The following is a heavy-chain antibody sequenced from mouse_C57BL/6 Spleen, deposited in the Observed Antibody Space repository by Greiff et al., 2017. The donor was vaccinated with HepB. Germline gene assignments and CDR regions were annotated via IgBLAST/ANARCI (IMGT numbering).Heavy chain of an antibody. CDR3: TTDGSSPFAY. J-gene: IGHJ3*01. Sequence: EVQLQQSGAELVRPGASVKLSCTASGFNIKDDYMHWVKQRPEQGLEWIGWIDPENGDTEYASKFQGKATITADTSSNNAYLQLSSLTSEDTAVYYCTTDGSSPFAYWGQGTLVTVSA. D-gene: IGHD1-1*01. CDR1: GFNIKDDY. CDR2: IDPENGDT. V-gene: IGHV14-4*01.